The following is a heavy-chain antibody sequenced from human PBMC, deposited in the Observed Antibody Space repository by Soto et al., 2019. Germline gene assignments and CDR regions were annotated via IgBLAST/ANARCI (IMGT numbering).Heavy chain of an antibody. CDR2: IYSGGST. CDR3: ARDQYSSSSYYYYYYMDV. D-gene: IGHD6-6*01. Sequence: GGSLRLSCAASGFTVSSNYMSWVRQAPGKGLEWVSVIYSGGSTYYADSVKGRFTISRDNSKNTLYLQMNSLRAEDTAVYYCARDQYSSSSYYYYYYMDVWGKGTTVTVSS. J-gene: IGHJ6*03. CDR1: GFTVSSNY. V-gene: IGHV3-66*01.